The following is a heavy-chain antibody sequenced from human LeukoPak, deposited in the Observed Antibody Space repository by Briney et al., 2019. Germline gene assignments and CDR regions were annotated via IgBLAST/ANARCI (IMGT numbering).Heavy chain of an antibody. D-gene: IGHD3-10*01. CDR3: ARERSYDY. CDR2: ISSSGSPI. Sequence: GGSLRLSCAASGFTFSSYEMNWVRQAPGKGLEWVSYISSSGSPIYYADSVKGRFTTSRDNAKNSLYLQMNSLRAEDTAVYYCARERSYDYWGQGTLVTVSS. V-gene: IGHV3-48*03. CDR1: GFTFSSYE. J-gene: IGHJ4*02.